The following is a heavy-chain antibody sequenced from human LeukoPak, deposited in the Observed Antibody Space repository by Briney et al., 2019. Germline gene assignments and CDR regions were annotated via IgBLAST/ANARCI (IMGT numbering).Heavy chain of an antibody. D-gene: IGHD3-10*01. J-gene: IGHJ6*03. V-gene: IGHV3-48*03. Sequence: GGSLRLSCAASGFTFSSYEMNWVRQAPGKGLEWVSYISSSGSTIYYADSVKGRFTISRDNAKNSLYLQMNSLRAEDTAVYYCARWGDYYYGSGSPYYMDVWGKGTTVTISS. CDR3: ARWGDYYYGSGSPYYMDV. CDR2: ISSSGSTI. CDR1: GFTFSSYE.